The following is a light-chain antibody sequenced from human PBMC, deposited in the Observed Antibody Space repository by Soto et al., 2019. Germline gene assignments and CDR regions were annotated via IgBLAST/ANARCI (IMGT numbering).Light chain of an antibody. Sequence: DIQMTQSPSTLSAFVGDRVTITCRASQSISSWLAWYQQKPGKAPKLLIYKASSLESGVPSRFSGGGSGTEFTLTISSLQPDDFAPYYCQQYNSYSWTFGQGTKVEIK. CDR3: QQYNSYSWT. CDR1: QSISSW. J-gene: IGKJ1*01. V-gene: IGKV1-5*03. CDR2: KAS.